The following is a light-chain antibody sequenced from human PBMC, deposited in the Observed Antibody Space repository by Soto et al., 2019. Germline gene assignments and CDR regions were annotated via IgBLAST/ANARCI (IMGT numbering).Light chain of an antibody. Sequence: EIVMTQSPATLSVSPGERATLSCRASQSLSSSLAWYQQKPGQAPRLLIYDASTRATDTPARFSGSGSGTEFTLTISGLQPEASAVYSCLQYFRWRTCGQGTKVEIK. CDR1: QSLSSS. V-gene: IGKV3-15*01. J-gene: IGKJ1*01. CDR3: LQYFRWRT. CDR2: DAS.